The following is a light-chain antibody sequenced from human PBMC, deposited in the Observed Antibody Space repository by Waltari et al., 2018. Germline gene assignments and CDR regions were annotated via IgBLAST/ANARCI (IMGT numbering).Light chain of an antibody. V-gene: IGKV3-15*01. CDR3: QQYSDWPYT. J-gene: IGKJ2*01. Sequence: EIVMTQSPGTLSVSPGERLTLSRRASQSVSSHLAWYQQKPGQAPTLLIYGASTRATGMPARFSGSGSGTEFTLTISSLQSEDFADYYCQQYSDWPYTFGQGTKLEIK. CDR2: GAS. CDR1: QSVSSH.